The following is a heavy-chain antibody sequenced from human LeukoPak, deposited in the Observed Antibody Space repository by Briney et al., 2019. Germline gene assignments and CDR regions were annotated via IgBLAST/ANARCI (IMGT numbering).Heavy chain of an antibody. V-gene: IGHV3-33*01. CDR1: GFAFTDYA. CDR3: ARSNRGDGSAQHDGFDV. J-gene: IGHJ3*01. CDR2: IWPDGSKT. Sequence: GGSLRLSCAATGFAFTDYAMHWVRQAPGEGLQWVAIIWPDGSKTHYADSVKGRFTISRDQSKDTVYLQMSSLRAEDTALYYCARSNRGDGSAQHDGFDVWGQGTMVTVSS. D-gene: IGHD3-22*01.